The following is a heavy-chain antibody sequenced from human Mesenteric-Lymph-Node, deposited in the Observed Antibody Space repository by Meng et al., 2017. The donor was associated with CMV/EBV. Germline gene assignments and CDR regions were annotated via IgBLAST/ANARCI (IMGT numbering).Heavy chain of an antibody. Sequence: GSLRLSCTVSGGSISSSSYYWGWIRQPPGKGLEWIGSIYYSGSTYYNPSLKSRVTISVDTSKNQFSLKLSSVTAADTGVYYCARGSHRDGMDVWGQGTTVTVSS. CDR1: GGSISSSSYY. CDR3: ARGSHRDGMDV. J-gene: IGHJ6*02. V-gene: IGHV4-39*01. D-gene: IGHD6-13*01. CDR2: IYYSGST.